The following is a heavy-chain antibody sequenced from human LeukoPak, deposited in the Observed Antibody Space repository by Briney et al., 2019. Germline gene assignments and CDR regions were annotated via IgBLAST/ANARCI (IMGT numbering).Heavy chain of an antibody. Sequence: ASVKVSCTASGYTFASYGISWVRQAPGQGLEWMGRINTFKGNTDFAQKFQGRVSMTTDKSTSTAYMELRSLRSDDTAVYYCARGDQLRYFDWSIYDAFDLWGQGTRLTVSS. CDR2: INTFKGNT. V-gene: IGHV1-18*01. CDR3: ARGDQLRYFDWSIYDAFDL. CDR1: GYTFASYG. D-gene: IGHD3-9*01. J-gene: IGHJ3*01.